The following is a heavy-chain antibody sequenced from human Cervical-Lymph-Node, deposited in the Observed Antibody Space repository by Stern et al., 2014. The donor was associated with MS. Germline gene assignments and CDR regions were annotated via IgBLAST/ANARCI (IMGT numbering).Heavy chain of an antibody. CDR2: VYYSGST. CDR1: GGSISSSNYY. CDR3: ARHVHQLAPGVPLSGFDV. D-gene: IGHD2-8*01. J-gene: IGHJ6*02. Sequence: QLQLQESGPGLVKPSETLSLTCNVSGGSISSSNYYWGWIRQPPGEGLEWIGTVYYSGSTYYNSSLNSLVTLSAATSPNQFFLPLSSGTAADTAVYWCARHVHQLAPGVPLSGFDVWGQGTTVTVSS. V-gene: IGHV4-39*01.